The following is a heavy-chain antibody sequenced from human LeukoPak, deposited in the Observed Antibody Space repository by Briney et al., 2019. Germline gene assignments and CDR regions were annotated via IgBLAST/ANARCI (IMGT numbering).Heavy chain of an antibody. CDR3: TRRLDD. Sequence: GGSLRLSCAASGFSFNSDWMDWVRQAPGKGLEWVANIKHDESEKNYLDSVKGRFTISRDNAQNSLYLQMNGLRVEDTAVYYCTRRLDDWGQGTLVTVSS. CDR1: GFSFNSDW. V-gene: IGHV3-7*01. D-gene: IGHD3-16*01. J-gene: IGHJ4*02. CDR2: IKHDESEK.